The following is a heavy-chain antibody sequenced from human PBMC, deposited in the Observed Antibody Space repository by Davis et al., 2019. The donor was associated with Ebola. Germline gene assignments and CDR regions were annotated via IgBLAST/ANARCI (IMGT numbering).Heavy chain of an antibody. J-gene: IGHJ6*02. CDR3: ASREQLVRERIYYYYYGMDV. D-gene: IGHD6-6*01. CDR1: GYSFTSYW. V-gene: IGHV5-10-1*01. Sequence: GESLKISCKGSGYSFTSYWISWVRQMPGKGLEWMGRIDPSDSYTKYSPSFQGHVTISADKSISTAYMQWSSLKASDTAMYYCASREQLVRERIYYYYYGMDVWGQGTTVTVSS. CDR2: IDPSDSYT.